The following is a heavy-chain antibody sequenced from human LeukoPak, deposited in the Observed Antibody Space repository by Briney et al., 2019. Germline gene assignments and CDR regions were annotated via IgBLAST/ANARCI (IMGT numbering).Heavy chain of an antibody. CDR1: VFTFSDYY. D-gene: IGHD3-10*01. Sequence: GGSLRLSCAASVFTFSDYYMSWIRQAPGKGLEWGSYISSSSSYTNYADSVKGRFTISRDNAKNSLYLQMNSLRAEDTAVYYCARAKGLLWFGIYYFDYWGQGTLVTVSS. CDR2: ISSSSSYT. J-gene: IGHJ4*02. CDR3: ARAKGLLWFGIYYFDY. V-gene: IGHV3-11*06.